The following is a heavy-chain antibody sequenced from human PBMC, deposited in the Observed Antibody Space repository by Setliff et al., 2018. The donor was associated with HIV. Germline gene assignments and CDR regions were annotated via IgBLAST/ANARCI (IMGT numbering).Heavy chain of an antibody. CDR3: ARDRPGGSGYYYYYYGMDV. J-gene: IGHJ6*02. CDR2: IYYSGNV. Sequence: SETLSLTCTVSGASIRSHYWSWIRQPPGKGLEWIGNIYYSGNVNYNPSLKSRVTISVDTSKNQVSLRLTSMTAADTAVYYCARDRPGGSGYYYYYYGMDVWGQGTMVTVSS. V-gene: IGHV4-59*11. D-gene: IGHD3-22*01. CDR1: GASIRSHY.